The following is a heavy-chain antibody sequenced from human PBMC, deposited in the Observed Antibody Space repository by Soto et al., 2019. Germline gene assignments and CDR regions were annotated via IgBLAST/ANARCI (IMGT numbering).Heavy chain of an antibody. J-gene: IGHJ6*02. CDR2: FDPEDGET. CDR3: ATKIVDFYYYGMDV. CDR1: GYTLTELS. Sequence: ASVKFSCKVSGYTLTELSMHWVRQALGKGLEWMGGFDPEDGETIYAQKFQGRVTMTEDTSTDTAYMELSSLRSEDTAVYYCATKIVDFYYYGMDVWGQGTTVTVSS. D-gene: IGHD1-26*01. V-gene: IGHV1-24*01.